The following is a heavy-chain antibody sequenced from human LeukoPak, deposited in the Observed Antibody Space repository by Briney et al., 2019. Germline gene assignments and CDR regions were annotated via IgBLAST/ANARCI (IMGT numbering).Heavy chain of an antibody. D-gene: IGHD6-19*01. CDR3: VRGGIRLAGLDAFDI. J-gene: IGHJ3*02. CDR2: IGVGGDT. V-gene: IGHV3-13*01. CDR1: GFTFSKYD. Sequence: GGSLRLSCAASGFTFSKYDMCWVRQTTGKGLECVSAIGVGGDTKYTDSVKGRFTISRENGKESLYLHMNSLRAEDTAVYYCVRGGIRLAGLDAFDIWGQGTVVAVFS.